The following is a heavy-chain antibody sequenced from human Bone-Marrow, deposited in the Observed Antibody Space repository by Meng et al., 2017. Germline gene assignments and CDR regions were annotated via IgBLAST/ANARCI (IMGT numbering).Heavy chain of an antibody. CDR2: IGYDGSNK. Sequence: GESLKISCAASGFTFSSYGMHWVRQAPGKGLEWVAVIGYDGSNKYYADSVKGRFTISRDNSKNTLYLQMNSLRAEDTAVYYCAARGVDYGDYYYYGMDVWGQGTTVTVSS. CDR1: GFTFSSYG. D-gene: IGHD4-17*01. CDR3: AARGVDYGDYYYYGMDV. V-gene: IGHV3-33*01. J-gene: IGHJ6*02.